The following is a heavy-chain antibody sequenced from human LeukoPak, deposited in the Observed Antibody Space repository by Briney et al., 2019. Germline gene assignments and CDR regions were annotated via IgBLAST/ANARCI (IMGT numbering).Heavy chain of an antibody. Sequence: PGGSLRLSCAASGFTVSSNYMSWVRQAPGKGLEWVSVIYSGGSTYYADSVKGRFTISRDNSKNTLYLQMNSLRAEDTAVYYCAREEELGTHAFDIWGQGTMVTVSS. V-gene: IGHV3-53*01. J-gene: IGHJ3*02. CDR2: IYSGGST. D-gene: IGHD1-14*01. CDR1: GFTVSSNY. CDR3: AREEELGTHAFDI.